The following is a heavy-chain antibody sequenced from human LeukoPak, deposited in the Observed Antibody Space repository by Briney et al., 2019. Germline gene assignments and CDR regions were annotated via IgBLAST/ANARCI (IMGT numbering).Heavy chain of an antibody. Sequence: VASVKVSCKASGYAFTSYGISGVRHAPGQGLEWMGWISAYNGNTNYAQKLQGRVTMTTDTSTSTAYMELRSLRSDDTAVYYCARAYRYSSGWYYFDYWGQGTLVTVSS. CDR2: ISAYNGNT. J-gene: IGHJ4*02. CDR1: GYAFTSYG. CDR3: ARAYRYSSGWYYFDY. V-gene: IGHV1-18*01. D-gene: IGHD6-19*01.